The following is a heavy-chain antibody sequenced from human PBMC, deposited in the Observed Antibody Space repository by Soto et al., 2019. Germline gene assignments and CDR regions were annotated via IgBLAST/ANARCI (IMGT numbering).Heavy chain of an antibody. V-gene: IGHV1-18*01. D-gene: IGHD2-21*02. CDR3: AREGAYCGGDCYPIDYYYGMDV. CDR2: ISAYNGNT. J-gene: IGHJ6*02. Sequence: ASVKVSCKASGGTFSSYTISWVRQAPGQGLEWMGWISAYNGNTNYAQKLQGRVTMTTDTSTSTAYMELRSLRSDDTAVYYCAREGAYCGGDCYPIDYYYGMDVWGQGTTVTVSS. CDR1: GGTFSSYT.